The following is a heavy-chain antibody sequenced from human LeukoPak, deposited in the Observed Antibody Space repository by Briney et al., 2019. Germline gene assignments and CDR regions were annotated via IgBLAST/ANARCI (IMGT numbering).Heavy chain of an antibody. D-gene: IGHD5-24*01. CDR2: INSDGSTR. Sequence: GGSLRLSCAASGFTFSSNWMHWVRQAPGKGLVWVSRINSDGSTRHYAESVKGRFTISRDNAKNTLYLQMDSLRAEDTALYYCTRPQAGYNAFDYWGQGALVTVSS. CDR1: GFTFSSNW. CDR3: TRPQAGYNAFDY. V-gene: IGHV3-74*01. J-gene: IGHJ4*02.